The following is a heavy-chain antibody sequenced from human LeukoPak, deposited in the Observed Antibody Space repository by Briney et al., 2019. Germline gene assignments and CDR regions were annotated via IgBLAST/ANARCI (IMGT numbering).Heavy chain of an antibody. CDR3: ARGGGLILYYYYYYMDV. CDR2: ISSSSSYI. CDR1: GFTFSSYA. V-gene: IGHV3-21*01. J-gene: IGHJ6*03. D-gene: IGHD2-8*01. Sequence: GGSLRLSCAASGFTFSSYAMSWVRQAPGKGLEWVSSISSSSSYIYYADSVKGRFTISRDNAKNSLYLQMNSLRAEDTAVYYCARGGGLILYYYYYYMDVWGKGTTVTVSS.